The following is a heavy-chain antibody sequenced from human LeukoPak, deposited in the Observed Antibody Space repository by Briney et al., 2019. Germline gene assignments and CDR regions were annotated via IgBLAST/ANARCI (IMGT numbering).Heavy chain of an antibody. D-gene: IGHD3-10*01. Sequence: SETLSLTCTVSGGSISSSSYYWGWIRQPPGKGLEWIGSIYYSGSTYYNPSLKSRVTISVDTSKNQFSLKLSSVTAADTAVYYCASERGYMVRGIIITFGMDVWGQGTTVTVSS. CDR3: ASERGYMVRGIIITFGMDV. CDR1: GGSISSSSYY. CDR2: IYYSGST. V-gene: IGHV4-39*01. J-gene: IGHJ6*02.